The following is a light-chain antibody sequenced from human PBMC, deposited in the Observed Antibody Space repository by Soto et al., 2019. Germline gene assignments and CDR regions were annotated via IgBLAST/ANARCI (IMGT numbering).Light chain of an antibody. CDR1: QSVSSAY. Sequence: EIVLTQSPGTLSLSPGERATLSCRASQSVSSAYLAWYQQIPGQAPRLLIYGASSRATGIPDRFSGRGSGTDFTLTISGLEPEDVAVYYCQQSGSSFYTFGQGTKLEIK. CDR3: QQSGSSFYT. J-gene: IGKJ2*01. V-gene: IGKV3-20*01. CDR2: GAS.